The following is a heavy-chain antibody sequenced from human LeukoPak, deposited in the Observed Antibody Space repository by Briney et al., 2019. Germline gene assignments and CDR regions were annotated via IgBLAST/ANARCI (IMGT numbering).Heavy chain of an antibody. Sequence: PGGSLRLSCAASGFTFSSYGMHWVRQAPGKGLEWVTFISYDGSNKYYADSVKGRFTISRDNSKNTLYLQMNSLRAEDTAVYYCAKASPNSGSYFDYWGQGTLVTVSS. CDR1: GFTFSSYG. CDR2: ISYDGSNK. J-gene: IGHJ4*02. CDR3: AKASPNSGSYFDY. D-gene: IGHD1-26*01. V-gene: IGHV3-30*18.